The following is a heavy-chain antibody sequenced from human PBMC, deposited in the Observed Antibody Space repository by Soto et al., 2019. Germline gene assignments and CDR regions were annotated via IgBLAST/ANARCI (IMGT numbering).Heavy chain of an antibody. CDR1: GFTFTSSA. V-gene: IGHV1-58*02. J-gene: IGHJ6*02. D-gene: IGHD2-15*01. CDR2: IVVGSGKT. Sequence: SVKVSCKASGFTFTSSAMQWVRQARGQRLEWIGWIVVGSGKTNYAQKFQERVTITSDKSTSTAYMELSSLRSEDTAVYYCVRELYCSGGSCYSHYYYYGMDVWGQGTTVTVSS. CDR3: VRELYCSGGSCYSHYYYYGMDV.